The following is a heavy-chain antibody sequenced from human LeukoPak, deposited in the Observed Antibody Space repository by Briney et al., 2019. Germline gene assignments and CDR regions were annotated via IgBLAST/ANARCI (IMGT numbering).Heavy chain of an antibody. CDR2: VYYSGST. D-gene: IGHD3-22*01. V-gene: IGHV4-61*01. Sequence: SETLSLTCAVSGGSISSGSYYWSWVRQSPEKGLEWIGYVYYSGSTNYNPSLESRVIISVDTSKNQFSLKLISVTAADTAVYYCVRSVGYYYDSSGDRFYDYYFYMDVWGKGTSVIVSS. CDR1: GGSISSGSYY. J-gene: IGHJ6*03. CDR3: VRSVGYYYDSSGDRFYDYYFYMDV.